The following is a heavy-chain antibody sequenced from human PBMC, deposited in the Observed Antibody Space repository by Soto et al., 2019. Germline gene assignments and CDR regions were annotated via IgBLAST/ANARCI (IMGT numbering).Heavy chain of an antibody. V-gene: IGHV3-23*01. CDR2: ISDSGVTT. CDR1: GFTFSKYA. J-gene: IGHJ3*02. CDR3: AKGKGTGVTRVGAFDI. Sequence: EVQLLESGGGLVQPGGSLRLSCAASGFTFSKYAMSWVRQAPGKGLDWVSGISDSGVTTYSADSVKGRFTISRDNSKNTLYLQINSLRAEDMAVYYFAKGKGTGVTRVGAFDIWGQGKMVTVSS. D-gene: IGHD2-21*02.